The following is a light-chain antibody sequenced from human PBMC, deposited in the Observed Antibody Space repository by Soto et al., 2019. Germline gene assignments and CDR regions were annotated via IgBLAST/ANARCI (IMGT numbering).Light chain of an antibody. J-gene: IGKJ5*01. Sequence: EIVLTQSPGTLSLSPGERATISCRASRTVDSTYLAWYQQKAGQAPRLLIYDASNRATGIPARFSGSGSGTDFTLTISSLEPEDFAVYYCQQRSNWPPITFGQGTRLEIK. V-gene: IGKV3-11*01. CDR1: RTVDSTY. CDR3: QQRSNWPPIT. CDR2: DAS.